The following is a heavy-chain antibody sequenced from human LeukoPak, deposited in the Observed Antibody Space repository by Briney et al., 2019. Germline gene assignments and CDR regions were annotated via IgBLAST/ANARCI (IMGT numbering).Heavy chain of an antibody. D-gene: IGHD1-26*01. CDR3: ARDVGATSDAFDI. J-gene: IGHJ3*02. CDR2: INPNSGGT. Sequence: ASVKVSCKASGYTFTGYYMHWVRQAPGQGLGWMGWINPNSGGTNYAQKFQGRVTMTRDTSISTAYMELSRLRSDDTAVYYCARDVGATSDAFDIWGQGTMVTVSS. CDR1: GYTFTGYY. V-gene: IGHV1-2*02.